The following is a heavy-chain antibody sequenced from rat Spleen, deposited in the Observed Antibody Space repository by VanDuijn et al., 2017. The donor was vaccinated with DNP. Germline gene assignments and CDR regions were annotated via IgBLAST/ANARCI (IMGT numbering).Heavy chain of an antibody. V-gene: IGHV5S10*01. Sequence: EVQLVETGGGLVQPGRSLKLSCAASGFTFSDYSMAWVSQAPKKGLEWVATIVYDGSGTYYGDSVTGRFTISRDNAKRTLYLQMDSLRSEDTATYYCATHGSISTISTGAMDVWGQGTSVTVSS. CDR3: ATHGSISTISTGAMDV. D-gene: IGHD1-2*01. CDR1: GFTFSDYS. CDR2: IVYDGSGT. J-gene: IGHJ4*01.